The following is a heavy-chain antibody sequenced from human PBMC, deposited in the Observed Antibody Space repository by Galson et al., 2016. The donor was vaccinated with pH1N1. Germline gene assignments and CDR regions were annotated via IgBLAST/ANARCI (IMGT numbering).Heavy chain of an antibody. V-gene: IGHV4-61*01. CDR1: GESVSNANYY. J-gene: IGHJ4*02. D-gene: IGHD4-17*01. Sequence: ETLSLTCTVSGESVSNANYYWSWIRQPPGKGLEWLGYVYYTGKPNYYPSLESRVTISIDTSKNQFSLTLNSVTAADTAVYYCAKGRHYGDSQPFDYWGQGILVTVSS. CDR2: VYYTGKP. CDR3: AKGRHYGDSQPFDY.